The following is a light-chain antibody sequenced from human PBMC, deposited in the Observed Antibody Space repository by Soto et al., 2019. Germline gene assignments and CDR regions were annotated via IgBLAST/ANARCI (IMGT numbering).Light chain of an antibody. CDR1: QSVSSTY. CDR2: GAS. CDR3: QQKMT. V-gene: IGKV3-20*01. Sequence: EIVLTQSPGTLSLPLGETATLSCRASQSVSSTYLAWYQQKPGQAPRLLIYGASSRASGIPDRFSGSGSGTDFTLTISRLEPEDFAMYYCQQKMTFGQGTKLEIK. J-gene: IGKJ2*01.